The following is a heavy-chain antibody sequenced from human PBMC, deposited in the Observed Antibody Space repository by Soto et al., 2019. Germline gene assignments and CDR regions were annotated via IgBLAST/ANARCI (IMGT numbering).Heavy chain of an antibody. CDR1: GFTFSNYA. D-gene: IGHD3-22*01. CDR2: ISGSGGST. V-gene: IGHV3-23*01. CDR3: AKALGHYDSSAYDY. Sequence: GGSLRLSCAASGFTFSNYAMSWVRQAPGKGLEWVSVISGSGGSTYYADSVKGRFTISRDNSKNTVYLQMNSLRAEDTAVYYCAKALGHYDSSAYDYWCQGTLVTVSS. J-gene: IGHJ4*02.